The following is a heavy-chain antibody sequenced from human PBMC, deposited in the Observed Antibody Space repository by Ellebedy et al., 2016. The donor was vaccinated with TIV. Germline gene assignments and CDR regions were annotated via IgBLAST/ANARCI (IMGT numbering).Heavy chain of an antibody. CDR2: IHSDGSTT. Sequence: GGSLRLSCAASGFSLSNYWMHWVRQAPGKGLVWVSRIHSDGSTTHYADSVKGRFIVSRDSAKNTVYLQMNSLRAEDTAVYYCAGDGPPRDWGQGTLVTVSS. CDR1: GFSLSNYW. CDR3: AGDGPPRD. J-gene: IGHJ4*02. V-gene: IGHV3-74*01.